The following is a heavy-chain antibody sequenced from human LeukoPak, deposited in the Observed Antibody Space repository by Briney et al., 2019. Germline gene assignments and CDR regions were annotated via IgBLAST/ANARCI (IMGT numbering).Heavy chain of an antibody. V-gene: IGHV3-66*04. D-gene: IGHD3-3*01. CDR3: ARLTSGNGLDV. CDR1: GFTVSNNY. Sequence: GGSLRLSCAASGFTVSNNYMTWVHQAPGKGLEWVSAIYSGNRTKYADSVKGRFIISRDNSKNTLLFQMNSLRAEDTAVYYCARLTSGNGLDVWGQGTTVTVS. J-gene: IGHJ6*02. CDR2: IYSGNRT.